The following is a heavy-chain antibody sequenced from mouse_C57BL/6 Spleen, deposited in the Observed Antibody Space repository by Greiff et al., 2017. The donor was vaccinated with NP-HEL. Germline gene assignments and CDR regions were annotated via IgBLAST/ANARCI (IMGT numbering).Heavy chain of an antibody. V-gene: IGHV1-72*01. CDR3: ARPDVITTVVAYYFDY. CDR2: IDPNSGGT. D-gene: IGHD1-1*01. Sequence: VQLQQPGAELVKPGASVKLSCKASGYTFTSYWMHWVKQRPGRGLEWIGRIDPNSGGTKYNEKFKSKATLTVDKPSSTAYMQLSSLTSEDSAVYYCARPDVITTVVAYYFDYWGQGTTLTVSS. J-gene: IGHJ2*01. CDR1: GYTFTSYW.